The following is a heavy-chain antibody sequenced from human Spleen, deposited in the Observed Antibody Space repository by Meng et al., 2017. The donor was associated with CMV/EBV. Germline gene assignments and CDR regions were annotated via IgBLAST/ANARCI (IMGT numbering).Heavy chain of an antibody. Sequence: SETLSLTCDVYDESFSDYYWSWIRQPPGKGLEWIGSIYHSGSTNYNPSLKSRVTISVDTSKNQFSLKLSSVTAADTAVYYCARVDYGGFDPWGQGTLVTVSS. J-gene: IGHJ5*02. CDR3: ARVDYGGFDP. CDR2: IYHSGST. V-gene: IGHV4-34*01. D-gene: IGHD4-17*01. CDR1: DESFSDYY.